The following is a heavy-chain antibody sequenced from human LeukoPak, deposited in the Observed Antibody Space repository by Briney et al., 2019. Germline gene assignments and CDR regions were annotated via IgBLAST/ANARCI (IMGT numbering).Heavy chain of an antibody. CDR1: GGSISSYY. Sequence: PSETLSLTCTVSGGSISSYYWSWLRQPPGKGLEWIGYIYYSGSTNYNPSLKSRVTISVDTSKNQFSLKLSSMTAADTAVYDCAREGSSGRLDYWGQGTLVTVSS. V-gene: IGHV4-59*01. CDR2: IYYSGST. CDR3: AREGSSGRLDY. J-gene: IGHJ4*01. D-gene: IGHD6-19*01.